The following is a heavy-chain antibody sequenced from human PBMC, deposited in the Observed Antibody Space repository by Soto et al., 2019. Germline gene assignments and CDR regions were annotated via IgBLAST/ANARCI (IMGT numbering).Heavy chain of an antibody. Sequence: PSETLSLTCTVSGGSISSGDYYWSWIRQPPGKGLEWIGYIYYSGSTYYNPSLKSRVTTSVDTSKNQFSLKLSSVTAADTAVYYCARDFWGYSSSGDPVQLFDYWGQGTLVTVSS. CDR2: IYYSGST. CDR3: ARDFWGYSSSGDPVQLFDY. J-gene: IGHJ4*02. CDR1: GGSISSGDYY. D-gene: IGHD6-6*01. V-gene: IGHV4-30-4*01.